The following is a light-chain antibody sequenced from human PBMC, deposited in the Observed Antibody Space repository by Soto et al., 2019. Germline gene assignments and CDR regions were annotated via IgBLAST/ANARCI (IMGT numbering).Light chain of an antibody. J-gene: IGLJ1*01. Sequence: QSALTQPPSVSGAPGQRVTISCTGSSSNIGAGYDVHWYQQLPGTAPKLLIYGNSNRPSGVPDRFSGSKSGTSASLAITGLQAEDEADCYCQSYDSSLSAYVFGTGTKVTVL. CDR3: QSYDSSLSAYV. CDR2: GNS. V-gene: IGLV1-40*01. CDR1: SSNIGAGYD.